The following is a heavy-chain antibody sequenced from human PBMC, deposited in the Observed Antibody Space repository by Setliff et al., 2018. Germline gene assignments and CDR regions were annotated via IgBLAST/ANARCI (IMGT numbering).Heavy chain of an antibody. CDR3: ARRSEYPRRLGSFDY. J-gene: IGHJ4*02. V-gene: IGHV4-34*01. CDR2: INHSGST. CDR1: GESFSNNY. Sequence: SETLSLTCSVYGESFSNNYWSWIRQSPGRGLEWIGEINHSGSTNYNPSLKSRVTISVDTSKNQFSLKLSSVTAADTAVYYCARRSEYPRRLGSFDYWAQGTLVTVSS. D-gene: IGHD3-16*01.